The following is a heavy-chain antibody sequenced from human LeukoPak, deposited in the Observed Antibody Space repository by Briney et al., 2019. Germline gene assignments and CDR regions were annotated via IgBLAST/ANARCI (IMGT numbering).Heavy chain of an antibody. V-gene: IGHV3-9*01. J-gene: IGHJ4*02. CDR2: ISGNSGSI. CDR3: AKDIKYSGYDSYFDY. CDR1: GFPFDDYA. Sequence: PGRSLRLSCAASGFPFDDYAMHWVRQAPGKGLEWVSCISGNSGSIGYADSVKGRFTISKNNAKNSLYLQMNSLRAEDTALYYCAKDIKYSGYDSYFDYWGQGTLVTVSS. D-gene: IGHD5-12*01.